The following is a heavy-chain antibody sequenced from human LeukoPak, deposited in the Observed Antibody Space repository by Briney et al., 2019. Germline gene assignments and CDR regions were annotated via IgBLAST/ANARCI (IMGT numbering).Heavy chain of an antibody. D-gene: IGHD3-22*01. Sequence: PGGSLRLSCAASGFTFSSYSMSWVRQAPGKGLEWVSSISSSSNYISYADSVKGRFTISRDNAKNSLYLQMNSLRAEDTAVYYCARIYSSLVGMDVWGQGTTVTVSS. V-gene: IGHV3-21*01. J-gene: IGHJ6*02. CDR2: ISSSSNYI. CDR1: GFTFSSYS. CDR3: ARIYSSLVGMDV.